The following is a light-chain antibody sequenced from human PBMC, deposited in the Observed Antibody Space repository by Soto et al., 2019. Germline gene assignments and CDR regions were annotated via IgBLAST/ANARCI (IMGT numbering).Light chain of an antibody. Sequence: DIVMTQSPDSLAVSLGERATINCKSSQSLLYNSNKKNYLAWYQQKPGQPPKLLAYWASTRASGVPDRFSGSGSGTDFTLTISRLEPEDFAVYFCQQYGSSPPITFGPGTKVDIK. CDR3: QQYGSSPPIT. J-gene: IGKJ3*01. CDR2: WAS. V-gene: IGKV4-1*01. CDR1: QSLLYNSNKKNY.